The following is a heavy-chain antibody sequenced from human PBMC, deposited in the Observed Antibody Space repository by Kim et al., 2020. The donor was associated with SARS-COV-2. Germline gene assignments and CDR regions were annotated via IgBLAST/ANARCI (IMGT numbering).Heavy chain of an antibody. CDR3: AREPLDY. J-gene: IGHJ4*02. Sequence: SSSYIYYADSVKGRFTISRDNAKSSLYLQMNSLRAEDTAVYYCAREPLDYWGQGTLVTVSS. V-gene: IGHV3-21*01. CDR2: SSSYI.